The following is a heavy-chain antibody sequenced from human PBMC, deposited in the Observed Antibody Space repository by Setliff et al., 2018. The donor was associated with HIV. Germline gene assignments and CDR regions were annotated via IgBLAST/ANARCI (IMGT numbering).Heavy chain of an antibody. J-gene: IGHJ5*02. CDR2: IYYSGST. CDR1: GGSISDSRYY. CDR3: ARGGRSTVTQWAWFDP. Sequence: SETLSLTCTVSGGSISDSRYYWGWIRQPPGKGLEWIGNIYYSGSTYYNPSLKSRVTISVDTTKNQISLKLTSVTAADTAVYYCARGGRSTVTQWAWFDPWGQGTLVTVSS. D-gene: IGHD4-17*01. V-gene: IGHV4-39*01.